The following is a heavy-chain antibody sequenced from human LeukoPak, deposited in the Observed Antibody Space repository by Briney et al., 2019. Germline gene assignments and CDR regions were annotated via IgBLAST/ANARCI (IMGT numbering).Heavy chain of an antibody. Sequence: SETLSLTCTVSGGSISSGSYYWSWIRQPAGTGLEWIGRIYTSGSTNYNPSLKSRVTISVDTSKNQFSLKLSSVTAADTAVYYCASFTITYNPFDYWGQGTLVTVSS. CDR1: GGSISSGSYY. J-gene: IGHJ4*02. V-gene: IGHV4-61*02. D-gene: IGHD3-10*01. CDR3: ASFTITYNPFDY. CDR2: IYTSGST.